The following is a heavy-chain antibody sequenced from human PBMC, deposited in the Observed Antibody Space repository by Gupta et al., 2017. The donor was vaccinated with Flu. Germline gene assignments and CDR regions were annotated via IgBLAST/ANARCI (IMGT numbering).Heavy chain of an antibody. V-gene: IGHV4-39*01. Sequence: QLQLQESGPGLVKPSETLSLTCTVSGCSISSSSYYWGWIRQPPGKGLEWIGSIYYSGSTYYNPSLKSRVTISVDTSKNQFSLKLSSVTAADTAVYYCARHAPRSITMIVVVPDDWYFDLWGRGTLVTVSS. CDR1: GCSISSSSYY. CDR3: ARHAPRSITMIVVVPDDWYFDL. D-gene: IGHD3-22*01. J-gene: IGHJ2*01. CDR2: IYYSGST.